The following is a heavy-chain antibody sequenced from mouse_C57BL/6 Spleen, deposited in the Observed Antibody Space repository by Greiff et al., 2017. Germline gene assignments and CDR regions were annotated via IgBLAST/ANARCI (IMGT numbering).Heavy chain of an antibody. Sequence: VQLQQPGAELVKPGASVKLSCKASGYTFTSYWMQWVKQRPGQGLEWIGEIDPSDSYTNYNQKFKGKATLTVDTSSSTAYMQLSSLTSEDSAVYYCARRGYYGYYAMDYWGQGTSVTVSS. V-gene: IGHV1-50*01. CDR1: GYTFTSYW. D-gene: IGHD1-1*01. J-gene: IGHJ4*01. CDR3: ARRGYYGYYAMDY. CDR2: IDPSDSYT.